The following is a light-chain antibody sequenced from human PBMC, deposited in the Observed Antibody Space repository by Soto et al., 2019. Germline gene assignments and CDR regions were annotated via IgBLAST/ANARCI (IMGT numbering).Light chain of an antibody. V-gene: IGKV3-11*01. J-gene: IGKJ5*01. CDR1: QSVSSY. Sequence: LTQSPATQNLSPGERATLSCRASQSVSSYLAWYQQKPGQAPRLLIYDASNRATGIPARFSGSGSGTDFTLTISILQPEDCAVYYCPLPSILLITFSQ. CDR2: DAS. CDR3: PLPSILLIT.